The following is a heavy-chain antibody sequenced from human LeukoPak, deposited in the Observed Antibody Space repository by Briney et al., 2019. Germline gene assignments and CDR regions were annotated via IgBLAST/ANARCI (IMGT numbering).Heavy chain of an antibody. J-gene: IGHJ4*02. Sequence: GGSLRLSCAASGFTFSSYGMHWVRQAPGKGLEWVAFIQSDGSKKYYADSVKGQFTISRDNSKNTLYLQMNSLRPEDTAVYYCDCSSNNCYAAGDYWGQGTLVTVSS. CDR3: DCSSNNCYAAGDY. CDR1: GFTFSSYG. CDR2: IQSDGSKK. D-gene: IGHD2-2*01. V-gene: IGHV3-30*02.